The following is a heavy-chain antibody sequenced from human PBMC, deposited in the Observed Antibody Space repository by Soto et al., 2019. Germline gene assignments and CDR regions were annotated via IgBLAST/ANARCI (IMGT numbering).Heavy chain of an antibody. CDR1: GGSISSSSYY. D-gene: IGHD3-3*01. J-gene: IGHJ4*02. CDR2: IYYSGST. CDR3: ASPTYYDFWSGYYQIDY. V-gene: IGHV4-39*01. Sequence: KPSETLSLTCTVSGGSISSSSYYWGWIRQPPGKGLEWIGSIYYSGSTYYNPSLKSRVTISVDTSKNQFSLKLSSVTAADTAVYYCASPTYYDFWSGYYQIDYWGQGTLVTVSS.